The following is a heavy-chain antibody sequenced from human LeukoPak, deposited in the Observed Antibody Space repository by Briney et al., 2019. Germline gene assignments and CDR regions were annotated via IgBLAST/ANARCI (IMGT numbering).Heavy chain of an antibody. D-gene: IGHD2-2*01. Sequence: EASVKVSCKASGGTFSSYAISWVRQAPGQGLEWMGGIIPIFGTANYAQKFQGRVTITTDESTSTAYMELSSLRSEDTAVYYCARGCSSTSCSIDSWGQGTLVTVSS. V-gene: IGHV1-69*05. CDR1: GGTFSSYA. J-gene: IGHJ4*02. CDR3: ARGCSSTSCSIDS. CDR2: IIPIFGTA.